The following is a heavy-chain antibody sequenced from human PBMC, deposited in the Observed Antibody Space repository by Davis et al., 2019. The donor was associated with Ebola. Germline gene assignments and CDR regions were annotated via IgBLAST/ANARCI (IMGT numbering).Heavy chain of an antibody. CDR2: IIPIFGTA. V-gene: IGHV1-69*06. CDR3: ATPGSTVVTPGQFDY. CDR1: GGTFSSYA. Sequence: AASVKVSCKASGGTFSSYAISWVRQAPGQGLEWMGGIIPIFGTANYAQKFQGRVTITADKSTSTAYMELSSLRSEDTAVYYCATPGSTVVTPGQFDYWGQGTLVTVSS. D-gene: IGHD4-23*01. J-gene: IGHJ4*02.